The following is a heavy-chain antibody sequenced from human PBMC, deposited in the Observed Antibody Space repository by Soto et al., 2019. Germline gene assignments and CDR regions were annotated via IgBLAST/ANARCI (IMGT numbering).Heavy chain of an antibody. V-gene: IGHV4-34*01. D-gene: IGHD4-17*01. Sequence: QVQLQQWGAGLLKPSETLSLTCAVYGGAFSGYYWNWIRQPPGKGLEWIGEINDSGSTNYNPSLKSRVHISVDTSKNQFSLSLTSVTAADTAVYYCARCGDYVGGWYFDLWGRGTLVTVSS. J-gene: IGHJ2*01. CDR1: GGAFSGYY. CDR3: ARCGDYVGGWYFDL. CDR2: INDSGST.